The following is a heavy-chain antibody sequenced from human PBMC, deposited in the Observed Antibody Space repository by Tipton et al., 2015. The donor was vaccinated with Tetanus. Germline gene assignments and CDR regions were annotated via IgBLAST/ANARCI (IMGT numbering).Heavy chain of an antibody. Sequence: SLRLSCAASGFTFSSYAMSWVRQAPGKGLEWVSAISGSGGSTYYADSVKGRFTISRDNSKNTLYLQMNSLRAEDTAVYYCAKDLSGGLVPPTPAEDWFDPWGQGTLVTVSS. D-gene: IGHD3-10*01. J-gene: IGHJ5*02. CDR3: AKDLSGGLVPPTPAEDWFDP. V-gene: IGHV3-23*01. CDR2: ISGSGGST. CDR1: GFTFSSYA.